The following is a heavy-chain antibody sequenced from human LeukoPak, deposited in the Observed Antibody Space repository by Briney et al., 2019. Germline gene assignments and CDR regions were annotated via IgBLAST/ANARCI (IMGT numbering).Heavy chain of an antibody. D-gene: IGHD2-15*01. V-gene: IGHV4-39*01. CDR2: IYYSGST. CDR3: ARTAAQLRGGDY. J-gene: IGHJ4*02. Sequence: SETLSLTRTVSGGSISSSSYYWGWIRQPPGKGLEWIGSIYYSGSTYYDPSLKSRVTISVDTSKNQFSLKLSSVTAADTAVYYCARTAAQLRGGDYWGQGTLVTVSS. CDR1: GGSISSSSYY.